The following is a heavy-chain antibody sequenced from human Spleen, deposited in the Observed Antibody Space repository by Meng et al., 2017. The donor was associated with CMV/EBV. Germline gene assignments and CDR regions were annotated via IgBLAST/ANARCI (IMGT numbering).Heavy chain of an antibody. V-gene: IGHV4-61*02. CDR3: ASHGGFPGYFDL. D-gene: IGHD3-16*01. J-gene: IGHJ2*01. CDR1: GGSTSIGSYY. Sequence: QVRMRGGGPVMGKPSRTLSTACTVAGGSTSIGSYYWSWSRQPAGKGLELSGRIYTSGSTNYNPSLKSRVTISVDTSKNQFSLKLSSVTAADTAVYYCASHGGFPGYFDLWGRGTLVTVSS. CDR2: IYTSGST.